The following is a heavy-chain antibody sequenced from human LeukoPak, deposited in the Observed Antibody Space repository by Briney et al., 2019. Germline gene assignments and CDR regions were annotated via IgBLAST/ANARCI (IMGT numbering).Heavy chain of an antibody. J-gene: IGHJ6*03. Sequence: PGGSLRLSCAASGITFSSYEMNWVRQAPGKGLEWVSYISSSGSTIYYADSVKGRFTISRDNAKNSLYLQMNSLRAEDTAVYYCAKDGDYGQDYYYYMDVWGKGTTVTISS. D-gene: IGHD3-16*01. CDR1: GITFSSYE. V-gene: IGHV3-48*03. CDR3: AKDGDYGQDYYYYMDV. CDR2: ISSSGSTI.